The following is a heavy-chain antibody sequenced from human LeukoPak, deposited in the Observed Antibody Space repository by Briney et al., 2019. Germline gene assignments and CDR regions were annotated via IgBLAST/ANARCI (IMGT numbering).Heavy chain of an antibody. V-gene: IGHV3-7*02. J-gene: IGHJ4*02. CDR2: INQDGSDK. CDR3: ANMEWELPSDY. D-gene: IGHD1-26*01. Sequence: GGSLRLSCAASGFIFRVYWMSWVRQAPGKGLEWVATINQDGSDKYYLDSVKGRFTIFRDNSKNTLYLQMNSLRADDTAVYYCANMEWELPSDYWGQGTLVTVSS. CDR1: GFIFRVYW.